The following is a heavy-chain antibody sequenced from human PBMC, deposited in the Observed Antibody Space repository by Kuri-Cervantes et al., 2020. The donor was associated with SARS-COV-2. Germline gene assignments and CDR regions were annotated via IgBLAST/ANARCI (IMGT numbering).Heavy chain of an antibody. D-gene: IGHD6-19*01. CDR3: ARVPRGGYSSVWYNYYFDY. V-gene: IGHV1-2*02. J-gene: IGHJ4*02. CDR1: GYTFTGYY. Sequence: ASVKVSCKASGYTFTGYYMHWVRQAPGQGLEWMGWINPNSGGTNYAQKFQGRVTMTRDTSISTAYMELSRLRSDDTAVYYCARVPRGGYSSVWYNYYFDYWGQGTLVTVSS. CDR2: INPNSGGT.